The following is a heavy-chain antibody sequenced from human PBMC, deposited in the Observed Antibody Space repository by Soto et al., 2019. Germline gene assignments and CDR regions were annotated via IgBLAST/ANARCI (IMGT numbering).Heavy chain of an antibody. V-gene: IGHV5-51*01. D-gene: IGHD2-15*01. CDR2: IYPGDSDT. J-gene: IGHJ6*02. Sequence: GEYLIISCKGSGYSFTSYWIGWERQMPGKGLEWMGIIYPGDSDTRYSPSFQGQVTISADKSISTDYLQWRSLKASDTAMYYCATRHCVDSDYGMDVWGQGTRVTVSS. CDR1: GYSFTSYW. CDR3: ATRHCVDSDYGMDV.